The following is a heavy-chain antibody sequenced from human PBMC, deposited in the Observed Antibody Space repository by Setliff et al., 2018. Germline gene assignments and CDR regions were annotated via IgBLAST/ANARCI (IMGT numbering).Heavy chain of an antibody. CDR2: IIPILGIA. V-gene: IGHV1-69*10. CDR3: ATPTVVTPHYYYGMDV. CDR1: GGTFSSYA. J-gene: IGHJ6*02. Sequence: SVKVSCKASGGTFSSYAISWVRQAPGQGLEWMGGIIPILGIANYAQKFQGRVAITADKSISTAYMELSSLRSEDTAVYYCATPTVVTPHYYYGMDVWGQGTTVTVSS. D-gene: IGHD4-17*01.